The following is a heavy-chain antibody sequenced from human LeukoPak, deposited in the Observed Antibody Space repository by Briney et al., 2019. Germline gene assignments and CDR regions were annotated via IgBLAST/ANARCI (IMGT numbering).Heavy chain of an antibody. CDR3: ARGQEGYSYGYDFDY. D-gene: IGHD5-18*01. CDR2: INHSGST. CDR1: GGSFSGYY. Sequence: SETLSLTRAVYGGSFSGYYWSWIRQPPGKGLEWIGEINHSGSTNYSPSLKSRVTISVDTSKNQFSLKLSSVTAADTAVYYCARGQEGYSYGYDFDYWGQGTLVTVSS. V-gene: IGHV4-34*01. J-gene: IGHJ4*02.